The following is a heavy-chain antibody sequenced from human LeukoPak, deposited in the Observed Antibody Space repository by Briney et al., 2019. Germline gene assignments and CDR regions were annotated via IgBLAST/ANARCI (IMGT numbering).Heavy chain of an antibody. V-gene: IGHV3-7*01. CDR2: IIQDGSEK. CDR1: GFTFDDYW. J-gene: IGHJ4*02. Sequence: PGGSLRLSCGASGFTFDDYWMSWVRQAPGQGLEWVANIIQDGSEKYYLDSAKGRFTISRDNARNSLYLQVNSLRAEDTAVYYCARGGTSGYSSTRHFWGGNYYFDYWGQGSLVTVSS. D-gene: IGHD2-2*01. CDR3: ARGGTSGYSSTRHFWGGNYYFDY.